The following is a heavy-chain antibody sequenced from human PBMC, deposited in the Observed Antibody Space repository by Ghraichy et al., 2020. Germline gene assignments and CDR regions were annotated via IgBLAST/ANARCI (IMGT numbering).Heavy chain of an antibody. CDR1: GFIFGDYY. CDR3: ARGGDIFLL. D-gene: IGHD3-3*02. Sequence: GGSLRLSCAASGFIFGDYYMSWIRQAPGKGLELISYISSSSGSTIYYADSLKGRFTISRDNAKKSLHLEMNNLGAGDTAIYYCARGGDIFLLWGQGTLVTVSS. CDR2: ISSSSGSTI. J-gene: IGHJ4*02. V-gene: IGHV3-11*01.